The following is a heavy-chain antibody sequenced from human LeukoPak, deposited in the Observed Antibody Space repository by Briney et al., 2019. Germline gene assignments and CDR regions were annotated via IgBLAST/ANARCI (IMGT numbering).Heavy chain of an antibody. CDR2: IYTSGST. J-gene: IGHJ4*02. V-gene: IGHV4-4*07. Sequence: SETLSLTCTVSGGSISSYYWSWIRQPAGKGLEWIGRIYTSGSTNYNPSLKSRVTMSVDTSKNQFSLKLSSVTAADTAVYYCARVRYYGSGREDYFDYWGQGTLVTVSS. D-gene: IGHD3-10*01. CDR3: ARVRYYGSGREDYFDY. CDR1: GGSISSYY.